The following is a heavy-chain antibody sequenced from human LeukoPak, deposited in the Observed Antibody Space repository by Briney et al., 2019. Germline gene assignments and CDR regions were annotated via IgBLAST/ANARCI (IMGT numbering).Heavy chain of an antibody. CDR1: GFTFSSYW. Sequence: GGSLRLSCAASGFTFSSYWMSWVRQAPGKGLEWLANIKQDGSEKYYVDSVKGRFTISRDNAKNSLYLQMNSLRAEDTAVYYCARDRGGAGYGDYDYYYYYGMDVWGQGTTVTVSS. CDR3: ARDRGGAGYGDYDYYYYYGMDV. V-gene: IGHV3-7*01. CDR2: IKQDGSEK. J-gene: IGHJ6*02. D-gene: IGHD4-17*01.